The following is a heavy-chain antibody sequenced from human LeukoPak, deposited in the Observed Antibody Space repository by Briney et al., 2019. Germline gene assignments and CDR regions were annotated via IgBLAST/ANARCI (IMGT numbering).Heavy chain of an antibody. D-gene: IGHD3-10*01. CDR1: GGTFSNYG. V-gene: IGHV1-2*02. J-gene: IGHJ4*02. CDR3: ARRGDNYGSGSYPFDY. CDR2: ISPNSGGT. Sequence: ASVKVSCKASGGTFSNYGFSWVRQAPGQGLEWMGWISPNSGGTDSAQKFQGRVTMTRDTSINTAYMELRSLTSDDTAMYYCARRGDNYGSGSYPFDYWGQGTLVTVSS.